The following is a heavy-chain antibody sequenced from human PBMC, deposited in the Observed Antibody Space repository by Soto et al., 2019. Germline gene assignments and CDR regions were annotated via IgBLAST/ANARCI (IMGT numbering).Heavy chain of an antibody. V-gene: IGHV1-8*01. CDR2: MNPNSGNT. CDR3: ARGLGPPWVVAATPFDY. Sequence: GASVKVSCKASGYTFTSYDINWVRQATGQGLEWMGWMNPNSGNTGYAQKFQGRVTMTRNTSISTAYMELSSLRSEDTAVYYCARGLGPPWVVAATPFDYWGQGTLVTVSS. CDR1: GYTFTSYD. D-gene: IGHD2-15*01. J-gene: IGHJ4*02.